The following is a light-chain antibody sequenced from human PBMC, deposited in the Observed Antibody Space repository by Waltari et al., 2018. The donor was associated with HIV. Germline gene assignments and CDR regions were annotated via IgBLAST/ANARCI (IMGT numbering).Light chain of an antibody. CDR2: GTS. J-gene: IGKJ2*01. V-gene: IGKV3-20*01. CDR1: QIVTSGY. CDR3: QQYGSLPYT. Sequence: EIVLTQSPGTVSLSPRERVALSCRASQIVTSGYLAWYQQKPGQPPSLLIHGTSGRATGIPDRFSGSGSGTDFTLTISRLEPEDVAVYYCQQYGSLPYTFGQGTKLEIK.